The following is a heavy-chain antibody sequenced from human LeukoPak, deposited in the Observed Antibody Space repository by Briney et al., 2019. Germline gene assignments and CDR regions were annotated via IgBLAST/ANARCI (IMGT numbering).Heavy chain of an antibody. Sequence: PGGSLRLSCAASGFTFSSYAMNWVRQAPGKGLEWVAVISYDGSNKYYADSVKGRFTISRDNSKNTLYLQMNSLRAEDTAVYYCASGQAHYYDSSGFFDYWGQGTLVTVSS. CDR2: ISYDGSNK. D-gene: IGHD3-22*01. V-gene: IGHV3-30*03. CDR1: GFTFSSYA. CDR3: ASGQAHYYDSSGFFDY. J-gene: IGHJ4*02.